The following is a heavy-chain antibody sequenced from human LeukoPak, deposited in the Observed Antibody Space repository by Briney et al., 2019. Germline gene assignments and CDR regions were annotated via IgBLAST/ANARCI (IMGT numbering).Heavy chain of an antibody. V-gene: IGHV3-9*01. D-gene: IGHD4-17*01. CDR3: AKDMGSDGEDAFDI. Sequence: GGSLRLSCAASGFTFDDYAMHWVRQAPGKGLEWVSGISWNSGSIGYADSVKGRFTISRDNAKNSLYPQMNSLRAEDTALYYCAKDMGSDGEDAFDIWGQGTMVTVSS. J-gene: IGHJ3*02. CDR1: GFTFDDYA. CDR2: ISWNSGSI.